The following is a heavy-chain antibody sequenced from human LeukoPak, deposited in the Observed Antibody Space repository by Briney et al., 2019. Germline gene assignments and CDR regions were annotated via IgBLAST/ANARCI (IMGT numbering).Heavy chain of an antibody. D-gene: IGHD2-2*01. Sequence: GGSLRLSCAASGFTFSSYGMHWVRQAPGKGLEWVAVISYDGSNKYYGDSVKGRFTISRDNSKNTLYLQMNSLRAEDTAVYFCAKSYCSSTRCYGLDVWGQGTTVTVSS. J-gene: IGHJ6*02. V-gene: IGHV3-30*18. CDR2: ISYDGSNK. CDR3: AKSYCSSTRCYGLDV. CDR1: GFTFSSYG.